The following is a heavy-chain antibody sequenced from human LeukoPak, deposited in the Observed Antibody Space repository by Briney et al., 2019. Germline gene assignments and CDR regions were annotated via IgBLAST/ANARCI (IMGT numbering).Heavy chain of an antibody. CDR2: ISAYNGNT. Sequence: ASVEVSCKASGYTFTSYGISWVRQAPGQGLEWMGWISAYNGNTNYAQKLQGRVTMTTDTSTSTAYMELMRMRSDDTAVYYCARRGGCSSTSCSNYYYYYMDVWGKGTTVTVSS. CDR3: ARRGGCSSTSCSNYYYYYMDV. CDR1: GYTFTSYG. D-gene: IGHD2-2*01. J-gene: IGHJ6*03. V-gene: IGHV1-18*01.